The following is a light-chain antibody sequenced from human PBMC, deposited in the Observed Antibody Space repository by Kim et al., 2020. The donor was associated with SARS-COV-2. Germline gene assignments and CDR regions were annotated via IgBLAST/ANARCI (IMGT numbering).Light chain of an antibody. CDR2: GKD. J-gene: IGLJ2*01. CDR3: NSRDSNDYVV. V-gene: IGLV3-19*01. Sequence: VDLGQTVRITCQGDSLRSYYATWYQQKPGQAPKVVIYGKDNRPSGVPDRFSGSSSGNTAYLTITGTQAGDEADDYCNSRDSNDYVVFGGGTQLTVL. CDR1: SLRSYY.